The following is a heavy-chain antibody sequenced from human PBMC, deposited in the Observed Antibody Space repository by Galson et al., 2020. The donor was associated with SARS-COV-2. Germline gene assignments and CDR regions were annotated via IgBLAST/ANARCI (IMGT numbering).Heavy chain of an antibody. Sequence: GESLNISCKPSGYTFTGHYMHWMRQAPGQGLEWLGWINPNSGGTKYAQKFQGRVTMTRDTSISTAYMELSRLRSDDPAIYYCSRAGKSPDDCYCCSLDVWVLGTTVTVSS. CDR2: INPNSGGT. CDR3: SRAGKSPDDCYCCSLDV. CDR1: GYTFTGHY. J-gene: IGHJ6*02. D-gene: IGHD3-10*01. V-gene: IGHV1-2*02.